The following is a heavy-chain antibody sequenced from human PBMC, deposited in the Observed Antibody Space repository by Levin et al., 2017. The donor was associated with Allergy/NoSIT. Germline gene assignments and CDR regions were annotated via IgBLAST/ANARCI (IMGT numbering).Heavy chain of an antibody. Sequence: PSETLSLTCTVSGGSMRPYYWSWIRQSAEKGLEWIGRIYARGDTTYNPSFDSRVTMSIDTSKNQFSLNLKSVTATDTAVYYCARGPETSGSFNGSPLNWFDPWGQGTLVTVSS. CDR2: IYARGDT. J-gene: IGHJ5*02. D-gene: IGHD3-10*01. CDR3: ARGPETSGSFNGSPLNWFDP. CDR1: GGSMRPYY. V-gene: IGHV4-4*07.